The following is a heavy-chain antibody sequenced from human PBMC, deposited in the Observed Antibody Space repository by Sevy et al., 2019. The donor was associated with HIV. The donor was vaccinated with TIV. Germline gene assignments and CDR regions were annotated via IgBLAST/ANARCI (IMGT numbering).Heavy chain of an antibody. CDR3: ATCSLSNCTFHF. CDR2: IKQDGSDN. CDR1: GLSISTYW. Sequence: QLGGSLRLSCVVSGLSISTYWMSWVRQAPGKRLEWVASIKQDGSDNSFVDSVRGRFTISRDNAKNSVYLQMSSLSGDDTAMYYCATCSLSNCTFHFWGQGTLVTVSS. V-gene: IGHV3-7*03. J-gene: IGHJ4*02. D-gene: IGHD4-4*01.